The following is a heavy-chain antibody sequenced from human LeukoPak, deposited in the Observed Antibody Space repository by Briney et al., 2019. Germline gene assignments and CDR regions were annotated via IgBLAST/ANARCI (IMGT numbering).Heavy chain of an antibody. Sequence: PGGSLRLSCAASGFTFSSYSMNWVRQAPGKGLEWVSSISSSSSYIYYADSVKGRFTISRDNAKNSLYLQMNSLRAEDTAVYYCPRDIGATNYYGMDVWGQGTTVTVSS. V-gene: IGHV3-21*01. CDR1: GFTFSSYS. D-gene: IGHD1-26*01. CDR3: PRDIGATNYYGMDV. CDR2: ISSSSSYI. J-gene: IGHJ6*02.